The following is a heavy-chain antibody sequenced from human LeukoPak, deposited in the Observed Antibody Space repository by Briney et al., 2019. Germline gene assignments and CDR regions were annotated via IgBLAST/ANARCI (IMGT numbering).Heavy chain of an antibody. CDR3: ARGPESGAFDI. D-gene: IGHD3-10*01. J-gene: IGHJ3*02. CDR2: INPNSGGT. CDR1: GYTFTASF. V-gene: IGHV1-2*02. Sequence: ASGRLSCSAAGYTFTASFVNWVTGARGPGLKWRGCINPNSGGTNYAQDFQGRVTLTRDTSISTAYMELSRLRSDDTAVYYCARGPESGAFDIWGQGTMVTVSS.